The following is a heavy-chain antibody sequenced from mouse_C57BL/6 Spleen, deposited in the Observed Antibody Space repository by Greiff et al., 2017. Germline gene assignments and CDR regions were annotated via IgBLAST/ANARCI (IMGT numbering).Heavy chain of an antibody. Sequence: EVKVVESGPGLVQPGASVKISCKASGFSFTAYYMHWVKQSHGNILDWIGYIYPYNGVSSYNQKFKGMTTFTVDKTSRTAYMEIRSLTSEDSAIYYCARSPLYDFDYWGQGTTLTVSS. CDR2: IYPYNGVS. V-gene: IGHV1-31*01. D-gene: IGHD1-1*01. CDR3: ARSPLYDFDY. CDR1: GFSFTAYY. J-gene: IGHJ2*01.